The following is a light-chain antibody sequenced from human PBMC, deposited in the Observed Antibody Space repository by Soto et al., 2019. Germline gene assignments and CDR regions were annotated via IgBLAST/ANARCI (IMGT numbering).Light chain of an antibody. CDR2: GNS. Sequence: QSVLTQPPSVSGAPGQRVTMSCTGSSSNSGAGYDVHWYQQLPGTAPKLLIYGNSNRPSGVPDRFSGSKSGTSASLAITGLQAEDEADYYCQSYDSSLRSDVFGTGTKVTVL. J-gene: IGLJ1*01. CDR1: SSNSGAGYD. V-gene: IGLV1-40*01. CDR3: QSYDSSLRSDV.